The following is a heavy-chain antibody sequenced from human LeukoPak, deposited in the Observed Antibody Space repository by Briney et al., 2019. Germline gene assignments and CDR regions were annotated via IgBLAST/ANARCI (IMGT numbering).Heavy chain of an antibody. CDR1: GYTFTSYD. J-gene: IGHJ6*03. CDR2: MNPNSGNT. D-gene: IGHD3-10*01. CDR3: ARIGFGELLFGYYYMDV. Sequence: EAPVKVSCKASGYTFTSYDINWVRQATGQGLEWMGWMNPNSGNTGYAQKFQGRATMTRNTSISTAYMELSSLRSEDTAVYYCARIGFGELLFGYYYMDVWGKGTTVTISS. V-gene: IGHV1-8*01.